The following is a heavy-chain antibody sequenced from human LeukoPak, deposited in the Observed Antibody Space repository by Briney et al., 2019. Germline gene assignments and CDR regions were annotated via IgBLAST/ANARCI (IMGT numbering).Heavy chain of an antibody. V-gene: IGHV3-21*01. Sequence: GGSLRLSCAASGFTFSVYSMSWIRQAPEKELEWVSSISSTTYTYYADSVKGRFTISRDNSKNSLYLQMNSLTAEDTALYYCARDGSGWSRDVWGQGTTVTVSS. D-gene: IGHD6-19*01. J-gene: IGHJ6*02. CDR1: GFTFSVYS. CDR2: ISSTTYT. CDR3: ARDGSGWSRDV.